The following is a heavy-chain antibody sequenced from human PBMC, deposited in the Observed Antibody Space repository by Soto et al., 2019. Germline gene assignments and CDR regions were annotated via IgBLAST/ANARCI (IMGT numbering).Heavy chain of an antibody. J-gene: IGHJ3*02. CDR1: GLTLSTSS. CDR3: ASHRIYCSDGSCVPRSAFDI. D-gene: IGHD2-15*01. Sequence: GGSLRLSCAAFGLTLSTSSMNWVRQAPGRGLEWISYIRRHTSVTAYADSVKGRFTISRDNAKNSLYLQMNSLRAEDTAVYYCASHRIYCSDGSCVPRSAFDIRSQGTMVTVSS. CDR2: IRRHTSVT. V-gene: IGHV3-48*01.